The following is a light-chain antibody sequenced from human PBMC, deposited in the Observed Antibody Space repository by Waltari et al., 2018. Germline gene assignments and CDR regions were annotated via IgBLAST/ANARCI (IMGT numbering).Light chain of an antibody. CDR2: SAS. CDR1: QGISNW. CDR3: QQTSTFPVT. J-gene: IGKJ4*01. V-gene: IGKV1-12*01. Sequence: DIQMTQSPSSVSASVGDRVNITCRASQGISNWLAWYQQKPGKAPNLLVYSASNLQSGVPSRVSGSGSGTDFTLTISSLQPEDFATYYCQQTSTFPVTFGGGTEVEF.